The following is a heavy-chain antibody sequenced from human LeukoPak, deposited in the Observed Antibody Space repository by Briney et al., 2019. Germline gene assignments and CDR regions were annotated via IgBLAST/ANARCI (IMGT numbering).Heavy chain of an antibody. V-gene: IGHV4-39*01. CDR3: ARLVGLLWFGELWPGDTFYDY. Sequence: SETLSRTCTVSGGSISSSSYYWGWIRQPPGKGLEWIGSIYYSGSTYYNPSLKSRVTISVDTSKNQFSLKLSSVTAADTAVYYCARLVGLLWFGELWPGDTFYDYWGQGTLVTVSS. CDR1: GGSISSSSYY. D-gene: IGHD3-10*01. CDR2: IYYSGST. J-gene: IGHJ4*02.